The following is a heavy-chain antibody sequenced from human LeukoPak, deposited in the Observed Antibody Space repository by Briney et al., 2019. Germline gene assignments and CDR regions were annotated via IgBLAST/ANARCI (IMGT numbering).Heavy chain of an antibody. J-gene: IGHJ4*02. Sequence: ASVKVSFKASGYSLTSHAIHWARQAPGQRLEWMGWINTGNANTKYSQKFQGRVTFTRDTSANTAYMELSSLRSEDTAVYYCARERGGTYYDYWGQGTLVIVSS. CDR3: ARERGGTYYDY. D-gene: IGHD1-26*01. CDR1: GYSLTSHA. CDR2: INTGNANT. V-gene: IGHV1-3*04.